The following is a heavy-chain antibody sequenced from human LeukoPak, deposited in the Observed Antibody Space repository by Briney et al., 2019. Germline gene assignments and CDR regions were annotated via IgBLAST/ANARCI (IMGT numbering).Heavy chain of an antibody. CDR3: ARDLRAVTHPQYNWFDP. V-gene: IGHV4-4*02. CDR1: GGSISSSNW. J-gene: IGHJ5*02. Sequence: PSETLSLTCAVSGGSISSSNWWSWVRQPPGKGLEWIGEIYHSGSTNYNPSLKSRVTISVDTSKNQFSLKLSSVTAADTAVYYCARDLRAVTHPQYNWFDPWGQGTLVTVSS. D-gene: IGHD4-17*01. CDR2: IYHSGST.